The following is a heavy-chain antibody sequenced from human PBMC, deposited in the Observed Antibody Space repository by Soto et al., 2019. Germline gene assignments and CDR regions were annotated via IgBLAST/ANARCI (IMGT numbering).Heavy chain of an antibody. Sequence: PGGSLRLSCAASAFTFKNHWMHWVRQVPGKGPVWVSRINGDGSFTSYADAVKDRFTISRDNAKNTLSLQMNSLRAEDTAVYYCAKDLGYYSDSSGYYFFDYWGQGALVTVSS. CDR3: AKDLGYYSDSSGYYFFDY. CDR2: INGDGSFT. J-gene: IGHJ4*02. D-gene: IGHD3-22*01. V-gene: IGHV3-74*01. CDR1: AFTFKNHW.